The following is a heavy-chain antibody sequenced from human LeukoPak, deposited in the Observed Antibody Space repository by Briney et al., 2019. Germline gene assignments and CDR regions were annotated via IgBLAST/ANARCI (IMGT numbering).Heavy chain of an antibody. CDR1: GLIFSNYD. Sequence: PGGSLRLSCVASGLIFSNYDMSWVRQAPGKGLEWVSDIRSSGSSTYYADSVKGRFTISRDNSKNTLYLQMSSLRADDTAVYYCARVSSGVSHYGGQETLVTVSS. CDR2: IRSSGSST. D-gene: IGHD6-25*01. J-gene: IGHJ4*01. V-gene: IGHV3-23*01. CDR3: ARVSSGVSHY.